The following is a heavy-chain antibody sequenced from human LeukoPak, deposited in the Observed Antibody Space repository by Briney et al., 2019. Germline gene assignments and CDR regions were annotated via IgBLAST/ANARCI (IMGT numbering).Heavy chain of an antibody. Sequence: PSETLSLTCAVYGGSFSGYYWSWIRQPPGKGLEWIGEINHSGSTNYNPSLKSRVTISVDTSKNQFSLKLSSVTAADTAVYYCARGRSGYSSRWNWFDPWGQGTLVTVSS. V-gene: IGHV4-34*01. CDR3: ARGRSGYSSRWNWFDP. J-gene: IGHJ5*02. CDR1: GGSFSGYY. D-gene: IGHD6-13*01. CDR2: INHSGST.